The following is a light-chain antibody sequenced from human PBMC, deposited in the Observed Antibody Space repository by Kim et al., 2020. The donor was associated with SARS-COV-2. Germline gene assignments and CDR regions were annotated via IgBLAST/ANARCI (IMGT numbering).Light chain of an antibody. J-gene: IGLJ1*01. CDR1: SSTVGAGHD. CDR3: QSYDTSLGGRYV. Sequence: VTISRTGTSSTVGAGHDVNWYQQHPGPAPTLLIYRNSNRPSGVPDRFAGSTSGNSASLAITGLQAEDEADYYCQSYDTSLGGRYVFGTGTKVTVL. CDR2: RNS. V-gene: IGLV1-40*01.